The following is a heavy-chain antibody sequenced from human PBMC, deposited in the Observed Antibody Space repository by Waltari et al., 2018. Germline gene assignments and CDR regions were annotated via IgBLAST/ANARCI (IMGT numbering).Heavy chain of an antibody. CDR3: ARDGDSKFDY. CDR1: GSTFTDYY. CDR2: INPNSGGT. Sequence: QVQLVKSGAEVKKPGASVKVSCKASGSTFTDYYLHWVRQAPGQGLEWMGWINPNSGGTNFAQKFQGRVTMTRDTSISTVYMELSRLRSDDTAVYYCARDGDSKFDYWGQGTLVTVSS. D-gene: IGHD3-22*01. J-gene: IGHJ4*02. V-gene: IGHV1-2*02.